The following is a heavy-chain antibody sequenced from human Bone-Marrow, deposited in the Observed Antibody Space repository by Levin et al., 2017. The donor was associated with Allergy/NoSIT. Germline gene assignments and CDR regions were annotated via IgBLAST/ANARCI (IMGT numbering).Heavy chain of an antibody. J-gene: IGHJ3*02. CDR3: VSRGGWAGFDN. CDR2: ISNNNDDT. D-gene: IGHD1-26*01. CDR1: GLTFSTYP. V-gene: IGHV3-23*01. Sequence: PAGGSLRLSCAASGLTFSTYPMNWVRQAPGKGLEWVSTISNNNDDTEYADSVKGRFTISRDDSKSALYLQMNSLGAEDTAIYYCVSRGGWAGFDNWGRGTMVTVSS.